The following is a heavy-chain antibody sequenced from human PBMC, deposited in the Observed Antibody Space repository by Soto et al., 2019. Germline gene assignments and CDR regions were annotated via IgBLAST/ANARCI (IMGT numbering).Heavy chain of an antibody. J-gene: IGHJ4*02. D-gene: IGHD4-17*01. CDR3: ARAAYGDYVDY. CDR1: GFTFSSYA. V-gene: IGHV3-64*01. Sequence: GGSLRLSCAASGFTFSSYAMHWVRQAPGKGLEYVSAISSNGGSTYYANSVKGRFTISRDNSKNTLYLQMGSLRAEDMAVYYCARAAYGDYVDYWGQGTLVTVSS. CDR2: ISSNGGST.